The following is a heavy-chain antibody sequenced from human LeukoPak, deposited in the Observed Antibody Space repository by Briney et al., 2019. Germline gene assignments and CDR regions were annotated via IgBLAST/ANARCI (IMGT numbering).Heavy chain of an antibody. Sequence: ASVKVSCKASRYTFTSFDINWVRQATGQGLEWMGWMNPNSGNTGYAQKFQGRVTMTRNTSISTAYMELSSLRSEDTAVYYCARKNYGSNRWFDPWGQGTLVTVSS. CDR1: RYTFTSFD. J-gene: IGHJ5*02. D-gene: IGHD4/OR15-4a*01. CDR2: MNPNSGNT. CDR3: ARKNYGSNRWFDP. V-gene: IGHV1-8*01.